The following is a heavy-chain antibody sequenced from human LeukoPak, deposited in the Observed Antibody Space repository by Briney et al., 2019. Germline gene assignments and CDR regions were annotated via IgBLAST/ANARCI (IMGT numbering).Heavy chain of an antibody. CDR3: ARGGPLNYYDSSGYLDY. V-gene: IGHV1-46*01. J-gene: IGHJ4*02. CDR2: INPSGGST. Sequence: ASVKVPCKAPGYTFTSYYMHWVRQAPGQGLEWMGIINPSGGSTSYAQKFQGRVTMTRDMSTSTVYMELSSLRSEDTAVYYCARGGPLNYYDSSGYLDYWGQGTLVTVSS. CDR1: GYTFTSYY. D-gene: IGHD3-22*01.